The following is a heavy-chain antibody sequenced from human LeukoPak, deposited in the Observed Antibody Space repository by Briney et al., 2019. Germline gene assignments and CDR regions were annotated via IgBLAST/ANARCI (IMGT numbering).Heavy chain of an antibody. CDR2: IKSGGGLT. CDR1: GFTFSDYW. D-gene: IGHD3-3*01. CDR3: ARDRGKLRFLEWLVGD. Sequence: GGSLRLSCAASGFTFSDYWMHWVRQAPGKGLVWVSRIKSGGGLTNYADSVKGRFTISRDNTKNTLYLQLNSLRAEDTAVYYCARDRGKLRFLEWLVGDWGQGTLVTVSS. J-gene: IGHJ4*02. V-gene: IGHV3-74*01.